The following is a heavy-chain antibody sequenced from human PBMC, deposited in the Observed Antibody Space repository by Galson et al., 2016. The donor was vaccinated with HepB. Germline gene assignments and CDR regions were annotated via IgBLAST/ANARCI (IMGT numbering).Heavy chain of an antibody. CDR3: TRERRYCSDGSCYSFDY. D-gene: IGHD2-15*01. CDR1: GDSVSSNSAT. Sequence: CAISGDSVSSNSATWNWIRQSPSRGLEWLGRTYYRSAWLDDYAISVKSRLSINPDTSKNRFSLHLSSVTPEDTAVYYCTRERRYCSDGSCYSFDYWGLGILVTVSS. J-gene: IGHJ4*02. CDR2: TYYRSAWLD. V-gene: IGHV6-1*01.